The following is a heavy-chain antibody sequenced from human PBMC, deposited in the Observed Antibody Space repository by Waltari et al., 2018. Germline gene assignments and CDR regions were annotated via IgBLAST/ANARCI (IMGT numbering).Heavy chain of an antibody. Sequence: QVQLQESGPGLVKPSETLSLTCTVSGGSISSYYWSWIRQPPGKGLEWIGYIYYSGSTNYNPSLKSRVTISVDTSKNQFSLKLSSVTAADTAVYYCARVEYDFWVFDYWGQGTLVTVSS. D-gene: IGHD3-3*01. CDR3: ARVEYDFWVFDY. CDR1: GGSISSYY. CDR2: IYYSGST. J-gene: IGHJ4*02. V-gene: IGHV4-59*01.